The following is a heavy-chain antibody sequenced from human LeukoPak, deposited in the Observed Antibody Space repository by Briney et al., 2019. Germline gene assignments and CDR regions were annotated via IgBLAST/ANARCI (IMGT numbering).Heavy chain of an antibody. V-gene: IGHV4-34*01. Sequence: PSETLSLTCAVYGGSFSGYYWSWIRQPPGKGLEWIGEINHSGSTNYNPSLKSRVTISVDTSKNQFSLKLSSVTAADTAVYYCARRSMVRGASDYWGQGTLVTVSS. CDR3: ARRSMVRGASDY. J-gene: IGHJ4*02. CDR1: GGSFSGYY. CDR2: INHSGST. D-gene: IGHD3-10*01.